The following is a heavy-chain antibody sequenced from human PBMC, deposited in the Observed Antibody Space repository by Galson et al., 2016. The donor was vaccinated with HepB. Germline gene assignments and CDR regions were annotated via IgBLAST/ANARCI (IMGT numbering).Heavy chain of an antibody. Sequence: SLRLSCAASTFAFSSFAMTWVRQAPGKGLEWVSSISSSSSYIYYADSVKGRFTISRDNAKNSLYRQMNSLRAEDTAVYYCARDGSVFDYWGQGTLVTVSS. V-gene: IGHV3-21*01. J-gene: IGHJ4*02. CDR2: ISSSSSYI. D-gene: IGHD6-25*01. CDR3: ARDGSVFDY. CDR1: TFAFSSFA.